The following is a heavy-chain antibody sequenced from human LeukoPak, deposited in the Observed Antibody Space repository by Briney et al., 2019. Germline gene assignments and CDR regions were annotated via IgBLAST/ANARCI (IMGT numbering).Heavy chain of an antibody. CDR1: GFTFSNYA. D-gene: IGHD6-13*01. CDR2: IRGSGVNT. V-gene: IGHV3-23*01. Sequence: GGSLRLSCAASGFTFSNYAMTWVRQTPGKGLEWVSAIRGSGVNTYYADSMKCRFTISRDNSKNTLYLQMNSLTAEDTAVYYCARDPGSNWYGYFDLWGRGTLVSVSS. J-gene: IGHJ2*01. CDR3: ARDPGSNWYGYFDL.